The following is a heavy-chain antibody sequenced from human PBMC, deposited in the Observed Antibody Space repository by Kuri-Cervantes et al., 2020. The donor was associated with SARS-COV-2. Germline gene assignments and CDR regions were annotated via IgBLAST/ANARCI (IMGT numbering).Heavy chain of an antibody. D-gene: IGHD3-10*01. CDR3: AKRFVVPTNGTDYFDY. Sequence: GGSLRLSCAASGFTFKSYAMNWVRQAPGKGLEWVSGISGTGGGTYYADSVKGRFTISRANSKNMLYLEMKSLRVEDTAVYYCAKRFVVPTNGTDYFDYWGQGTLVTVSS. J-gene: IGHJ4*02. CDR1: GFTFKSYA. CDR2: ISGTGGGT. V-gene: IGHV3-23*01.